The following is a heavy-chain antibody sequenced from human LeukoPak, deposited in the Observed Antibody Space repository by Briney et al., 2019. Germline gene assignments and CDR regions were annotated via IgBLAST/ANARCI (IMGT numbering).Heavy chain of an antibody. CDR3: ARVPAAVVDY. J-gene: IGHJ4*02. D-gene: IGHD2-2*01. V-gene: IGHV3-30*02. CDR1: GGSISSSNW. Sequence: GTLSLTCAVSGGSISSSNWWSWVRQPPGKGLEWVAFIRYDGSNKYYADSVKGRFTISRDNAKNSLYLQMNSLRAEDTAVYYCARVPAAVVDYWGQGTLVTVSS. CDR2: IRYDGSNK.